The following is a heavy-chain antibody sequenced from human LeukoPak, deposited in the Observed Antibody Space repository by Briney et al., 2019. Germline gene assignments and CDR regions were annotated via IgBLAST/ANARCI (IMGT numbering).Heavy chain of an antibody. D-gene: IGHD6-13*01. CDR1: GGSISSSSYY. J-gene: IGHJ3*02. CDR3: AREVAAAADAFDI. Sequence: SETLSLTCTVSGGSISSSSYYWGWLRQPPGTGLEWIGSTYYSGSTYYNPSLKSRVTISVDTSKNQFSLKLSSVTAADTAVYYCAREVAAAADAFDIWGQGTMVTVSS. V-gene: IGHV4-39*07. CDR2: TYYSGST.